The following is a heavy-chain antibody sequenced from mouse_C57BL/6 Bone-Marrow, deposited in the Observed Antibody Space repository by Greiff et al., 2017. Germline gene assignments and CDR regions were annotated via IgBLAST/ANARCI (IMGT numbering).Heavy chain of an antibody. CDR2: IYPYNGVS. Sequence: EVQLQQSGPELVKPGASVKISCKASGYSFTGYYMHWVKQSHGNILDWIGYIYPYNGVSSYNQKFKGKATLTVDTSSSTSYMELRSLTSEDSAVYYCAREGYYYGSSGFAYWGQGTLVTVSA. CDR3: AREGYYYGSSGFAY. V-gene: IGHV1-31*01. D-gene: IGHD1-1*01. J-gene: IGHJ3*01. CDR1: GYSFTGYY.